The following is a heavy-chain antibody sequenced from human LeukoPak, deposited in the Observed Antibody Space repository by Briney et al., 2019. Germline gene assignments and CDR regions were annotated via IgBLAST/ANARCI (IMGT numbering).Heavy chain of an antibody. CDR1: GYTFTSYG. Sequence: ASVKVSCKASGYTFTSYGISWVRQAPGQRLEWMGWISAYNGNTNNAQKLQGRVTMTTDTSTSTAYMELRSLRSDDTAVYYCAREPYCSSTSCPPADYWGQGTLVTVSS. CDR2: ISAYNGNT. J-gene: IGHJ4*02. CDR3: AREPYCSSTSCPPADY. V-gene: IGHV1-18*04. D-gene: IGHD2-2*01.